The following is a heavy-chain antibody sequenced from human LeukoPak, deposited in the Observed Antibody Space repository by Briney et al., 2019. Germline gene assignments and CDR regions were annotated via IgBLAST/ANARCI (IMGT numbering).Heavy chain of an antibody. Sequence: PGGSLRLSCAASGLTFSSYAVNWVRQAPGKGLEWDSAISSSGGTTYYADSVKGRFSISRDNSKNTLYLRMNSLRAEDTAIYYCAKDRNVWPTDFDSWGQGTLVTVSA. D-gene: IGHD4-17*01. CDR2: ISSSGGTT. CDR1: GLTFSSYA. V-gene: IGHV3-23*01. J-gene: IGHJ4*02. CDR3: AKDRNVWPTDFDS.